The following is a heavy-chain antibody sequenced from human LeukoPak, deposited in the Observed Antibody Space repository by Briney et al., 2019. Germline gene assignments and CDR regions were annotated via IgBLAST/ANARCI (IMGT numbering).Heavy chain of an antibody. J-gene: IGHJ4*02. CDR1: GFTVSSNY. CDR2: IYSSGST. CDR3: ASRIATAGSVDY. Sequence: GGSLRLSCAASGFTVSSNYMSWVRQAPGKGLEWVSGIYSSGSTYYADSVKGRFTISRDNSKNTLHLQMNTLRAEDTAVYYCASRIATAGSVDYWGQGTLVTVSS. D-gene: IGHD6-13*01. V-gene: IGHV3-53*01.